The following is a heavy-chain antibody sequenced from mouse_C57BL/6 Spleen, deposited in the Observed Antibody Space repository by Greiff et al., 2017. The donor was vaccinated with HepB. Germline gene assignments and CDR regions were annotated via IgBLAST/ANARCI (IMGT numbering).Heavy chain of an antibody. J-gene: IGHJ2*01. CDR3: ARQLRPYYFDY. V-gene: IGHV1-69*01. Sequence: QVQLKQSGAELVMPGASVKLSCKASGYTFTSYWMHWVKQRPGQGLEWIGEIDPSDSYTNYNQKFKGKSTLTVDKSSSTAYMQLSSLTSEDSAVYYCARQLRPYYFDYWGQGTTLTVSS. D-gene: IGHD3-2*02. CDR1: GYTFTSYW. CDR2: IDPSDSYT.